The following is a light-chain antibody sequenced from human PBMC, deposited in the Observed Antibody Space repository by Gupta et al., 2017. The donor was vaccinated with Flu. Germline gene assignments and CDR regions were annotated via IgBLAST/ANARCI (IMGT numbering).Light chain of an antibody. CDR2: EVS. CDR3: MRGPRPWT. J-gene: IGKJ2*02. V-gene: IGKV2-30*01. Sequence: PVTFGQPASISCRSSQSLVYRNGITFLYWFQPRPAPSPRRPIYEVSTRDFGVPDSCSGSGSGFDFTLKIRRVEAEDVWFSYCMRGPRPWTFGQGTRLEI. CDR1: QSLVYRNGITF.